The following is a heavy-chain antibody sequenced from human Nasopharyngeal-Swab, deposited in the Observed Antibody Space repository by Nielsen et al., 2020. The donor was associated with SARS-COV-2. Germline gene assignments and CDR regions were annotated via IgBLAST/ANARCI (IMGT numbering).Heavy chain of an antibody. Sequence: SETLSLTCTVSGGSISSYYWSWIRQPPGKGLEWIGYIYYSGSTNYNPSLKSRVTISVDTSKNQFSLKLSSVTAADTAVYYCARVSTWFGHRYYYMDVWGKGTTVTVSS. CDR3: ARVSTWFGHRYYYMDV. CDR1: GGSISSYY. CDR2: IYYSGST. V-gene: IGHV4-59*01. D-gene: IGHD3-10*01. J-gene: IGHJ6*03.